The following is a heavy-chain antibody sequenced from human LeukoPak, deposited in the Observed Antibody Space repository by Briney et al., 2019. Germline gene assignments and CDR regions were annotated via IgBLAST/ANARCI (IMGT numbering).Heavy chain of an antibody. CDR1: GFTFSGSA. J-gene: IGHJ5*02. CDR2: IRSKANSYAT. V-gene: IGHV3-73*01. CDR3: TRPRSKDSSGYYYNWFDP. D-gene: IGHD3-22*01. Sequence: GSLRLSCAASGFTFSGSAMHWVRQASGKGLEWVGRIRSKANSYATVYAASVKGRFTISRDDSKNTAYLQMNSLKTEDTAVYYCTRPRSKDSSGYYYNWFDPWGQGTLVTVSS.